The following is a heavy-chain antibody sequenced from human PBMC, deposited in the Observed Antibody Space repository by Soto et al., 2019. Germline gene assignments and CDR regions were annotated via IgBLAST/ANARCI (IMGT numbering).Heavy chain of an antibody. Sequence: GSLRLSCAASGFTFSSYGMHWVRQAPGKGLEWVAVIWYDGSNKYYADSVKGRFTISRDNSKNTLYLQMNSLRAEDTAVYYCARGLTDDSSGYYSLDYWGQGTLVTVSS. CDR3: ARGLTDDSSGYYSLDY. D-gene: IGHD3-22*01. V-gene: IGHV3-33*01. J-gene: IGHJ4*02. CDR1: GFTFSSYG. CDR2: IWYDGSNK.